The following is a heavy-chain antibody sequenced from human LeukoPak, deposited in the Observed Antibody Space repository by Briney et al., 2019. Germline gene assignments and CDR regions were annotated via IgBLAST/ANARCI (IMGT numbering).Heavy chain of an antibody. J-gene: IGHJ4*02. CDR2: INPNSGGT. CDR1: GYTFTGYY. CDR3: ARHRGYGGYDPPDY. Sequence: ASVKVSCKASGYTFTGYYMHWVRQAPGQGLEWMGWINPNSGGTNYAQKFQGRVTMTRDTSISTAYMELSRLRSDDTAVYYCARHRGYGGYDPPDYWGQGTLVTVSS. D-gene: IGHD5-12*01. V-gene: IGHV1-2*02.